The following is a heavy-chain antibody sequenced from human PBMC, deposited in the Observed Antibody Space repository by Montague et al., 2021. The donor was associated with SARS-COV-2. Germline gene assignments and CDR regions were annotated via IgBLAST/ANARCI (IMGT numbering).Heavy chain of an antibody. D-gene: IGHD2-2*01. Sequence: CAISGDSVSSNIATWNWIRQSPSRGLEWLGRTYYRSKWYNDYAEXEKSRITIDPDTSKHQLSLHLNSVTPEDTAVYYCARIPVGSKYYFDFWGQGTLVTVSS. CDR1: GDSVSSNIAT. CDR2: TYYRSKWYN. J-gene: IGHJ4*02. CDR3: ARIPVGSKYYFDF. V-gene: IGHV6-1*01.